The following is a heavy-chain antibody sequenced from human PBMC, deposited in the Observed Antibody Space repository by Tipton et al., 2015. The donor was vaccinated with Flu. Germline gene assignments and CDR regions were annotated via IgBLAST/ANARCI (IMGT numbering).Heavy chain of an antibody. Sequence: TLSLTCTVSSGSISSYYWSWIRQPPGKGLEWTGYIYYSGSTNYNPSLKSRVTISVDTSKNQFSLKLSSVTAADTAVYYCARDRPNYYYYGMDVWGQGTTVTVSS. CDR3: ARDRPNYYYYGMDV. CDR2: IYYSGST. J-gene: IGHJ6*02. V-gene: IGHV4-59*01. CDR1: SGSISSYY.